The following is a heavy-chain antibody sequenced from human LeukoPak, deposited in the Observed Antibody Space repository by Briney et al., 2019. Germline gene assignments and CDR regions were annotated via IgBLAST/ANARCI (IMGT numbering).Heavy chain of an antibody. CDR2: INSDGSST. V-gene: IGHV3-74*01. CDR3: ARDSVDTAMEDYFDY. Sequence: GGSLRLSCAASGFTFSSYWMHWVRQAPGKGLVWVSRINSDGSSTSYADSVKGRFTISRDNAKNTLYLQMNSLRAEDTAVYYCARDSVDTAMEDYFDYWGQGTLVTVSS. J-gene: IGHJ4*02. CDR1: GFTFSSYW. D-gene: IGHD5-18*01.